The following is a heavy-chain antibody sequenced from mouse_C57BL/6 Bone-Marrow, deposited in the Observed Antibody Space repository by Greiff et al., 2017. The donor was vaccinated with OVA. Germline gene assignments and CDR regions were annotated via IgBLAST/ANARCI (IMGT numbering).Heavy chain of an antibody. CDR3: AKSDNDVEDYFDY. J-gene: IGHJ2*01. V-gene: IGHV1-39*01. CDR2: INPNYGTT. CDR1: GYSLTVYN. D-gene: IGHD2-4*01. Sequence: EVQLQQSGPELVKPGASVKISCKASGYSLTVYNMNWVKQSNGKSLEWIGVINPNYGTTSYNQKFKGKTTLTVDQSSSTAYMQLNSLTSADSAIYYWAKSDNDVEDYFDYWGQGTTLTVSS.